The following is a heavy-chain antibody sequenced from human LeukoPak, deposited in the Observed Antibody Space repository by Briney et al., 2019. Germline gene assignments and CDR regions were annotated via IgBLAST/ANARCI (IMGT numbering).Heavy chain of an antibody. Sequence: ASVKVSCKASGYTFTSYYMHWVRQAPGQGLEWMGIINPSGGGTSYAQKFQGRVTMTRDTSTSTVHMELSSLTSEDTAVYYCAIGAVAGTLDYWGQGTLVTVSS. D-gene: IGHD6-19*01. CDR2: INPSGGGT. J-gene: IGHJ4*02. CDR3: AIGAVAGTLDY. V-gene: IGHV1-46*01. CDR1: GYTFTSYY.